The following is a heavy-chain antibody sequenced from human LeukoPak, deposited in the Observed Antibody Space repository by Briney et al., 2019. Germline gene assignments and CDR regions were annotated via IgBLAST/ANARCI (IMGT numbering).Heavy chain of an antibody. Sequence: GGSLRLSCAASGFTFSSYWMSWVRQAPGKGLEWVSYISNGGSIRYYADSVKGRFTISRDNAKNSLYLQMNSLRAEDTAVYYCAREDYSSGWYRPFDYWGQGTLVTVSS. CDR3: AREDYSSGWYRPFDY. V-gene: IGHV3-48*04. J-gene: IGHJ4*02. CDR1: GFTFSSYW. D-gene: IGHD6-19*01. CDR2: ISNGGSIR.